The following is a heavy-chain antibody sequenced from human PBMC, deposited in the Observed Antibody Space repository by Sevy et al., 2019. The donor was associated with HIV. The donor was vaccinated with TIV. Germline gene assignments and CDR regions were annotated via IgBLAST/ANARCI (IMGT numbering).Heavy chain of an antibody. CDR1: GDSISNYY. CDR3: ARGIVAYYFDY. D-gene: IGHD5-12*01. V-gene: IGHV4-59*01. J-gene: IGHJ4*02. CDR2: IYYSGFT. Sequence: SETPSLTCTVSGDSISNYYWSWIRQPPGKGLEWIGYIYYSGFTNYNPSLKSRVTISVDTSKNQFSLKLSSVTAADTAVYYCARGIVAYYFDYWGQGTLVTVSS.